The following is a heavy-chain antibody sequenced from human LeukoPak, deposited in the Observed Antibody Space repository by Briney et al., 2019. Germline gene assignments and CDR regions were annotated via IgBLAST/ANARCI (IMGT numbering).Heavy chain of an antibody. V-gene: IGHV3-7*01. D-gene: IGHD6-19*01. CDR1: GFTFSRYW. Sequence: GGSLRLSCEVSGFTFSRYWMSRVRQAPGKGLEWVANINQDGSEKYYVDSVKGRFTMSRDSAKNLLYLQMNSLRAEDRAVYYCARGRSSVDYWGQGTLVTVSS. CDR3: ARGRSSVDY. J-gene: IGHJ4*02. CDR2: INQDGSEK.